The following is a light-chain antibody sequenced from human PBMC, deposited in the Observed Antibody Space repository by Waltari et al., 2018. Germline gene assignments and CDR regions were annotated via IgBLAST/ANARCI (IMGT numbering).Light chain of an antibody. J-gene: IGKJ1*01. CDR2: EAS. CDR3: QQRSNWPTWT. Sequence: EIVLTQSPATLSLSPGERATLSCRASQSVSNYLAWYQQKPGQAPRLLIYEASNRAPAIPDRFSGSGSGTDFTLTISSLEPEDFAVYYCQQRSNWPTWTFGQGTKVEI. CDR1: QSVSNY. V-gene: IGKV3-11*01.